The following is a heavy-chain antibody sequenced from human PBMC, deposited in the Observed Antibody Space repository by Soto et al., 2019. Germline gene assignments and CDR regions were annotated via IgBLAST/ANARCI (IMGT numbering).Heavy chain of an antibody. J-gene: IGHJ4*02. CDR2: INPNSGGT. CDR1: GYTFTGYY. Sequence: GASVKVSCKASGYTFTGYYMHWVRQAPGQGLEWMGWINPNSGGTFYADSVKGRFSISRDNSKNTLYLQMNNLRAEDTAIYYCSKGRLSFDFWGQGTLVTVSS. V-gene: IGHV1-2*02. CDR3: SKGRLSFDF.